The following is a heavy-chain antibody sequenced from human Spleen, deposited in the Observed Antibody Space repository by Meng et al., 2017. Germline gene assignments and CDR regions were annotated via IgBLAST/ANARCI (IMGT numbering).Heavy chain of an antibody. V-gene: IGHV1-46*01. Sequence: QGQLVQSGAEVKKPGGSVKVSCKASGYTFTSYYIHWWRQAPGQGLEWMGIIDPSSGSTTYVQNFQGRVTMTRDTSTSTVYMELSSLRSDDTAVYYCAREGPIGGRHNWFDPWGQGTLVTVSS. CDR1: GYTFTSYY. CDR3: AREGPIGGRHNWFDP. J-gene: IGHJ5*02. CDR2: IDPSSGST. D-gene: IGHD1-26*01.